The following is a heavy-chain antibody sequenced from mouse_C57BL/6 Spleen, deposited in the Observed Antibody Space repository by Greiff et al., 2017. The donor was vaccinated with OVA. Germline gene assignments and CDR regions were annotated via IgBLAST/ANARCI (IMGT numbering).Heavy chain of an antibody. V-gene: IGHV3-6*01. J-gene: IGHJ2*01. Sequence: EVKLQESGPGLVKPSQSLSLTCSVTGYSITSGYYWNWIRQFPGNKLEWMGYISYDGSNNYNPSLKNRITITRDTSKNQFFLKLKSVTTEDTATYYCARDRGYLDYWGQGTTLTVSS. CDR3: ARDRGYLDY. CDR1: GYSITSGYY. CDR2: ISYDGSN.